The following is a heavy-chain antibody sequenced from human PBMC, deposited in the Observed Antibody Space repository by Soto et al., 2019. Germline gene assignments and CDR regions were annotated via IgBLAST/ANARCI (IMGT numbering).Heavy chain of an antibody. D-gene: IGHD6-19*01. CDR1: GFSFNTYT. Sequence: VQLVESGGTFVQPGGSLRLSCSASGFSFNTYTMHWVRQAPGKGLEFVSAISRNGGNTYYADSVKGRFAVSRDNSKNTLYLQMNSLRPEDTALYYCVKEGYMRSDWYGQFDCWGQGTLVTVSS. CDR3: VKEGYMRSDWYGQFDC. V-gene: IGHV3-64D*06. CDR2: ISRNGGNT. J-gene: IGHJ4*02.